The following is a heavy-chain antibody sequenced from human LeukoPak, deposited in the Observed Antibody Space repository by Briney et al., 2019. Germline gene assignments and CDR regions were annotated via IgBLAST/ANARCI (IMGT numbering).Heavy chain of an antibody. CDR2: IYYSGST. V-gene: IGHV4-59*11. D-gene: IGHD5-18*01. J-gene: IGHJ4*02. CDR1: GGSISSHY. CDR3: ARGTTAMVNDY. Sequence: SETLSLTCTVSGGSISSHYWSWIRQPPGKGLEWIGYIYYSGSTNYNPSLKSRVTISVDTSKNQFSLKLSSVTAAGTAVYYCARGTTAMVNDYWGQGTLVTVSS.